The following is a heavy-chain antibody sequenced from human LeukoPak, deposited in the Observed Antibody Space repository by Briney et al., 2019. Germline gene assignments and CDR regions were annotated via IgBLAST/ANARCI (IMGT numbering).Heavy chain of an antibody. D-gene: IGHD6-13*01. Sequence: GGSLRLSCAASGFTFSSYSMNWVRQAPGKGLEWVSSISSSSSYIYYADSVKGRFTISRDNAKNSLYLQMNSLRAEDTAVYYCARDLNPQTDDSSVEQQLQFDPWGQGTLVTVSS. CDR3: ARDLNPQTDDSSVEQQLQFDP. CDR2: ISSSSSYI. J-gene: IGHJ5*02. CDR1: GFTFSSYS. V-gene: IGHV3-21*01.